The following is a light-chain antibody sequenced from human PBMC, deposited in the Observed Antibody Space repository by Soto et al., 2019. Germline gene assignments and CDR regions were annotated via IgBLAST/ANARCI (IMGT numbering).Light chain of an antibody. J-gene: IGLJ3*02. Sequence: QSVLTQPPSASGTPGQRVTISCSGSSSNIGSNTVNWYQQLPGTAPKLLIYSNNQRPSGVPDRLSASNSGTSASLAISGLQSEDEADYYCAAWDDSLNGLVFGGGTKLTVL. CDR2: SNN. CDR1: SSNIGSNT. V-gene: IGLV1-44*01. CDR3: AAWDDSLNGLV.